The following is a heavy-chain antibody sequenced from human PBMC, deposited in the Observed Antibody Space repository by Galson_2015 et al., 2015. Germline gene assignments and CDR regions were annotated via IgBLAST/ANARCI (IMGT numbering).Heavy chain of an antibody. J-gene: IGHJ5*02. D-gene: IGHD3-10*01. Sequence: LRLSCAASGFTFTNYSMNWVRQAPGKGLEWVSSISSSSSYIYYADSVKGRFTISRDNAKNSLYLQMNGLRAEDTAVYYCARDITMVRGVSPILNWFDPWGQGTLVTVSS. CDR3: ARDITMVRGVSPILNWFDP. V-gene: IGHV3-21*01. CDR1: GFTFTNYS. CDR2: ISSSSSYI.